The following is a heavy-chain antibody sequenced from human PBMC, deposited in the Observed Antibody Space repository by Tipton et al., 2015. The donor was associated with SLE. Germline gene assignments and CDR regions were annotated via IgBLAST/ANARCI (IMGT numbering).Heavy chain of an antibody. CDR1: GGSISSYY. CDR3: ARDGYYYGFI. CDR2: IYYSGSA. J-gene: IGHJ4*02. D-gene: IGHD3-10*01. V-gene: IGHV4-59*01. Sequence: TLSLTCTVSGGSISSYYWSWIRQPPGKGLEWIGYIYYSGSANYNPSLKSRVTISVDTSKNQFSLKLSSVTAADTAVYYCARDGYYYGFIWGQGTLVTVSS.